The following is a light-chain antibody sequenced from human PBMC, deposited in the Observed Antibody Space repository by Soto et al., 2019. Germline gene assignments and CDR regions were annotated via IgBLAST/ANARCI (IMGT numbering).Light chain of an antibody. CDR3: QHLNDYRYT. J-gene: IGKJ2*01. V-gene: IGKV1-9*01. CDR1: QAISSS. Sequence: DIQLTQSPSFLSAPVGDRVTITCRASQAISSSLAWYQHNPGKAPKLLIYAASTLQNGVPSSFSRSGSGTEFPHTISSLQPEDCATYYCQHLNDYRYTFGQGTNVEIK. CDR2: AAS.